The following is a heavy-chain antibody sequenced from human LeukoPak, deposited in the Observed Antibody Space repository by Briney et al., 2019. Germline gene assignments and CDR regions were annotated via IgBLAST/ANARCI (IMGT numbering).Heavy chain of an antibody. CDR2: ISGSGGST. V-gene: IGHV3-23*01. CDR3: AKAYCSSTSCYADY. CDR1: GFTFSSYA. Sequence: GGSLRLSCAASGFTFSSYAMSWVRQAPGKGLEWVSAISGSGGSTYYADSVKGRFTISRDNSKNTLYLQMNSLRAEDTAVYYCAKAYCSSTSCYADYWGQGILVTVSS. J-gene: IGHJ4*02. D-gene: IGHD2-2*01.